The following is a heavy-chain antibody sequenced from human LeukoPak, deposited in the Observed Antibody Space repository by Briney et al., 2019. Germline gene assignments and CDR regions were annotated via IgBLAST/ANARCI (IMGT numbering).Heavy chain of an antibody. CDR2: ISYDGSNK. CDR3: AKGHVDTAYNWFDP. V-gene: IGHV3-30*18. CDR1: GFTFSSYG. Sequence: GWSLRLSCAASGFTFSSYGMHWVRQAPGKGLEWVAVISYDGSNKYYADSVKGRFTISRDNSKNTLYLQMNSLRAEDTAVYYCAKGHVDTAYNWFDPWGQGTLVTVSS. J-gene: IGHJ5*02. D-gene: IGHD5-18*01.